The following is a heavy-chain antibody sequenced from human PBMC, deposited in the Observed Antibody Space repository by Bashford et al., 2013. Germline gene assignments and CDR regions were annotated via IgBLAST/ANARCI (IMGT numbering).Heavy chain of an antibody. J-gene: IGHJ5*01. D-gene: IGHD3-22*01. V-gene: IGHV5-10-1*01. Sequence: SFQGHVTISADKSISTAYLQWSSLTASDTAMYYCARDSWFDSWGQGTLVTVSS. CDR3: ARDSWFDS.